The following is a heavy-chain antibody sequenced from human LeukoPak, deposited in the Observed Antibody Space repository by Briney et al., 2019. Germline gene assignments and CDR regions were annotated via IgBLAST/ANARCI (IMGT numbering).Heavy chain of an antibody. J-gene: IGHJ4*02. D-gene: IGHD1-26*01. CDR1: GYTFTSYG. V-gene: IGHV1-18*01. Sequence: ASVKVSCKASGYTFTSYGISWVRQAPGQELEWMGWISAYNGNTNYAQKLQGRVTMTTDTSTSTAYMELRSLRSDDTAVYYCARDRFLGGATNLVNWGQGTLVTVSS. CDR2: ISAYNGNT. CDR3: ARDRFLGGATNLVN.